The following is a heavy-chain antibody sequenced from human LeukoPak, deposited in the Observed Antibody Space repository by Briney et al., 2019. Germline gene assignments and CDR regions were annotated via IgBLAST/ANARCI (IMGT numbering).Heavy chain of an antibody. J-gene: IGHJ4*02. Sequence: PSETLSLTCTVSGGSISSYYWSWIRQPPGKGLEWIGYIYYSGSTNYNPSPKSRVTISVDTSKNQFSLKLSSVTAADTAVYYCARGPAANSYYFDYWGQGTLVTVSS. D-gene: IGHD2-2*01. V-gene: IGHV4-59*01. CDR1: GGSISSYY. CDR2: IYYSGST. CDR3: ARGPAANSYYFDY.